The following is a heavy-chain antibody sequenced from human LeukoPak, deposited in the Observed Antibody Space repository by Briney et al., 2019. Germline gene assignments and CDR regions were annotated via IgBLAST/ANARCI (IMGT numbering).Heavy chain of an antibody. CDR3: TGTGFGELFFDY. CDR2: IRSKAYGGTT. Sequence: PGGSLRLSCTASGFTFGDYAMSWVRQAPGKGLEWVGFIRSKAYGGTTEYAASVKGRFTISRDDSKSIAYLQMNSLKTEDTAVYYCTGTGFGELFFDYWGQGTLVTVSS. D-gene: IGHD3-10*01. CDR1: GFTFGDYA. V-gene: IGHV3-49*04. J-gene: IGHJ4*02.